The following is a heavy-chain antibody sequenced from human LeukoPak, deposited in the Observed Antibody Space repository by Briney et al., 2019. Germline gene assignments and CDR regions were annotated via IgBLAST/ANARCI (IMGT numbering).Heavy chain of an antibody. CDR1: GGSISSSSYY. CDR2: IYYSGST. D-gene: IGHD2-2*01. V-gene: IGHV4-39*07. J-gene: IGHJ4*02. CDR3: ARESPQGFCGSTRCYHFDY. Sequence: SETLSLTCTVSGGSISSSSYYWGWIRQPPGKGLEWIGSIYYSGSTYYNPSLKSRVTISVDTSKNQFSLKLSSVTAADTAVYYCARESPQGFCGSTRCYHFDYWGQGTLVTVSS.